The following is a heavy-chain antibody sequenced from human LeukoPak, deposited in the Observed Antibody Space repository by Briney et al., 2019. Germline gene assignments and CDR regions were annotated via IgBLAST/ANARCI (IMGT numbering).Heavy chain of an antibody. CDR3: ARDDVGLVVVTSAQPSYFDY. D-gene: IGHD2-21*02. CDR2: IYYSGST. CDR1: GGSISSSSYY. J-gene: IGHJ4*02. V-gene: IGHV4-39*07. Sequence: PSETLSLTCTVSGGSISSSSYYWGWIRQPPGKGLEWIGSIYYSGSTYYNPSLKSRVTISVDTSKNQFSLKLSSVTAADTAVYYCARDDVGLVVVTSAQPSYFDYWGQGTLVTVSS.